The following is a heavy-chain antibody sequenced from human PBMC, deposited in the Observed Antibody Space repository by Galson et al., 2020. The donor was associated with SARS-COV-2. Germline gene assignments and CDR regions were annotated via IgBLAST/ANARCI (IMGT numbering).Heavy chain of an antibody. CDR2: IYSGGST. CDR3: ARDLDYYGMDV. J-gene: IGHJ6*02. CDR1: GFTVSSNY. V-gene: IGHV3-53*01. Sequence: GGSLRLSCAASGFTVSSNYMSWVSQAPGKGLEWVSVIYSGGSTYYADSVKGRFTISRDNSKNTLYLQMNSLRAEDTAVYYCARDLDYYGMDVWGQGTTVTVSS.